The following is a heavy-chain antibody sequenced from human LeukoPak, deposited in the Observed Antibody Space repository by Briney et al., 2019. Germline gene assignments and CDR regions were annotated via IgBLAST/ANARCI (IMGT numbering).Heavy chain of an antibody. CDR2: INNDGGTT. CDR3: ARANSGFYFDY. J-gene: IGHJ4*02. CDR1: GFTFSNYW. V-gene: IGHV3-74*01. Sequence: PGGSLRLSCAPSGFTFSNYWMHWVRQAPGKGLVGVSRINNDGGTTTYADSVKGRFTISRDNAKNTLYLQMNSLGAEDTAVYYCARANSGFYFDYWGQGTLVTVSS. D-gene: IGHD6-19*01.